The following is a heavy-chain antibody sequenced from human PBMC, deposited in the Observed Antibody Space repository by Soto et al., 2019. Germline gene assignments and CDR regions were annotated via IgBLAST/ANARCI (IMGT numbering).Heavy chain of an antibody. CDR1: GFTFDDYT. J-gene: IGHJ4*02. CDR3: AKDIGREIAGSFDY. Sequence: DVQLVESGGVVVQPGGSLRLSCAASGFTFDDYTMHWVRQAPGKGLEWVSLISWDGGSTYYADSVKGRFTISRDNSKNSLYLQMNSLRPEDTALYYCAKDIGREIAGSFDYWGQGTLVTVSS. D-gene: IGHD6-13*01. CDR2: ISWDGGST. V-gene: IGHV3-43*01.